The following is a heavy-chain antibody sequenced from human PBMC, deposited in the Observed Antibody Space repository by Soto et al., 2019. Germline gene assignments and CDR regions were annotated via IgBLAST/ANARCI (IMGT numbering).Heavy chain of an antibody. CDR1: GYTFTSYG. CDR3: AREFEGYCSGGSCYEQGYGMDV. V-gene: IGHV1-18*04. Sequence: QVQLVQSGAEVKKPGASVKVSCKASGYTFTSYGISWVRQAPGQGLEWMGWISAYNGNTNYAQKVQGRVTMTTDTPTSTAYMELRRLRSDDTAVYYCAREFEGYCSGGSCYEQGYGMDVWGQGTTVTVSS. J-gene: IGHJ6*02. CDR2: ISAYNGNT. D-gene: IGHD2-15*01.